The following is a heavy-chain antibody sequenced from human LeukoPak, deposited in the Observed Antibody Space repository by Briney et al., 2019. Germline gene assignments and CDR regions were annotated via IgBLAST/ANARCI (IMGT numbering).Heavy chain of an antibody. CDR2: ISYDGNIK. V-gene: IGHV3-30*04. D-gene: IGHD6-6*01. Sequence: GGSLRLSCAASGFTISSHAIHWVRQAPGKGLEWVALISYDGNIKYYADSVKGRFTISRDNSKNTLSLQMNSLRPEDTAVYYCARAHLSSSSTDYMDVWGKGTTVTVSS. CDR3: ARAHLSSSSTDYMDV. J-gene: IGHJ6*03. CDR1: GFTISSHA.